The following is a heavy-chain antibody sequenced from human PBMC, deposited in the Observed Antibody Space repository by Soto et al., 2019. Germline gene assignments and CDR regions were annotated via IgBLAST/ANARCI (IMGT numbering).Heavy chain of an antibody. D-gene: IGHD3-3*01. V-gene: IGHV3-23*01. CDR1: EFTFINYA. J-gene: IGHJ6*02. CDR3: ARLRFGYDFWSGHKMPYYYYGMDV. Sequence: GGSLRLSCAASEFTFINYAMSWVRQAPWKGLEWVSAISYGGGTTYYADSVKGRFTISRDNSKNTLYLQMNSLRAEDTAVYYCARLRFGYDFWSGHKMPYYYYGMDVWGQGTTVTVSS. CDR2: ISYGGGTT.